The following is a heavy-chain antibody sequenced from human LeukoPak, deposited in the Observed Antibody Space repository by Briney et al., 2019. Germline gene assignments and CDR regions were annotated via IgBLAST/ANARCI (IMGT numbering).Heavy chain of an antibody. D-gene: IGHD2-2*01. CDR1: GDSVSGNSVT. CDR3: ARRLTQYDCFDP. Sequence: SQTISLTCAISGDSVSGNSVTWNWIRQSPSRGLEWLGRTYYRSTWYNDYAVSVRGRITVNPDTSKNQFSLHLNSVTPEDTAVYYCARRLTQYDCFDPWGQGILVTVSS. J-gene: IGHJ5*02. CDR2: TYYRSTWYN. V-gene: IGHV6-1*01.